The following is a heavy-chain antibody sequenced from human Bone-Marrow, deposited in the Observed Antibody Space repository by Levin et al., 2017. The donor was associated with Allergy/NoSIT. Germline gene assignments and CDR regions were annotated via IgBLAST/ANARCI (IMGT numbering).Heavy chain of an antibody. CDR1: GFSFSYYG. CDR2: ISYDRNNK. CDR3: AKDIFFHTGTYYYYKGMDV. J-gene: IGHJ6*02. V-gene: IGHV3-30*18. D-gene: IGHD3-9*01. Sequence: LSLPCAASGFSFSYYGMHWVRQAPGKGLEWVAVISYDRNNKKYVDSVKGRFTISRDNSKNTLYLQMNSLTAEDTATYYCAKDIFFHTGTYYYYKGMDVWGQGTTVTVSS.